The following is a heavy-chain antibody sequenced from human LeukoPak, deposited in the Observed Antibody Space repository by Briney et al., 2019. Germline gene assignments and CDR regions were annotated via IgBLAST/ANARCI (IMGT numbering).Heavy chain of an antibody. CDR2: IYPGDSDT. CDR3: TRLLERGYPDF. V-gene: IGHV5-51*01. CDR1: GYNFPNSW. J-gene: IGHJ4*02. D-gene: IGHD3-16*02. Sequence: GESLKISCTGSGYNFPNSWIGWVRQVPGKGLEWLGIIYPGDSDTRYSPSFQGQVTISADKSISTAFLQWSSLKASDTAMYYCTRLLERGYPDFWGQGTLVTVSS.